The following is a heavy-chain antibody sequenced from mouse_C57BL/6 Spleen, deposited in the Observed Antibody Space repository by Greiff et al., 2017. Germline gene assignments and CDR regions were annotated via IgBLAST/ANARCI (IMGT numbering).Heavy chain of an antibody. CDR2: IHPNSGST. Sequence: QVQLKQPGAELVKPGASVKLSCKASGYTFTSYWMHWVKQRPGQGLEWIGMIHPNSGSTNYNEKFKSKATLTVDKSSSTAYMQLSSLTSEDSAVYYCARDGYYGYAMDYWGQGTSVTVSS. CDR3: ARDGYYGYAMDY. CDR1: GYTFTSYW. J-gene: IGHJ4*01. D-gene: IGHD2-3*01. V-gene: IGHV1-64*01.